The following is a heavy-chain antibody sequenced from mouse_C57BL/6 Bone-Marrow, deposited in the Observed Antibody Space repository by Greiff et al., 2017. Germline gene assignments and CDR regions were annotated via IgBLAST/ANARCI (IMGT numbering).Heavy chain of an antibody. CDR1: GFSLTSYA. CDR2: IWTGGGT. D-gene: IGHD1-1*01. Sequence: QVQLQQSGPGLVAPSQSLSITCTVSGFSLTSYAISWVRQPPGKGLEWLGVIWTGGGTNYNSALKSRLSISKDNSKSQVFLKMNSLQTDDTARYYCARVITTVVAEDYFDYWGQGTTLTVSS. V-gene: IGHV2-9-1*01. J-gene: IGHJ2*01. CDR3: ARVITTVVAEDYFDY.